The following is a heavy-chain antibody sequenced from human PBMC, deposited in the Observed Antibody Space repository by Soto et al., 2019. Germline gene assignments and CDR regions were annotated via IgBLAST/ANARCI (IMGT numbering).Heavy chain of an antibody. CDR1: GFTFSLYE. CDR2: ISTSGSTI. D-gene: IGHD6-13*01. CDR3: ARENSPAGLDV. J-gene: IGHJ6*02. V-gene: IGHV3-48*03. Sequence: LSCAASGFTFSLYEMTWVRQAPGKGLEWLSYISTSGSTIYHADSVKGRFTISRDNAKNSLFLQMNSLRAEDTAVYYCARENSPAGLDVWGQGTTVTVSS.